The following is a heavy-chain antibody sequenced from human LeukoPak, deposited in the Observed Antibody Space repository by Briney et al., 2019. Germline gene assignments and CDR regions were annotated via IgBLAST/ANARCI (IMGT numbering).Heavy chain of an antibody. J-gene: IGHJ4*02. V-gene: IGHV4-39*01. CDR2: IYYSGST. CDR1: GGSISSSSYY. CDR3: ARHEGGATSDLDY. Sequence: SETLSLTCTVSGGSISSSSYYWGWIRQPPGKGLEWIGSIYYSGSTYYNLSLKSRITILVDTSKNQFSLKLSSVTAADTAVYYCARHEGGATSDLDYWGQGTLVTVSS. D-gene: IGHD1-26*01.